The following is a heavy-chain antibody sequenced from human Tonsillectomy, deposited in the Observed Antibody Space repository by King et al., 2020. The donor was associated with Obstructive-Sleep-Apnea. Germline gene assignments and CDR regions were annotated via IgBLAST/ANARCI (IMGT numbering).Heavy chain of an antibody. Sequence: LQLQESGPGLVKPSETLSLTCTVSGGSISSSRYYWGWIRQPPGKGLGWIGRSYYSGGTYYNPSLKSRVTISVDTSKNQFSLKLSSVTAADTAVYYCARQFKVPTAFDIWGQGTMVTVSS. CDR3: ARQFKVPTAFDI. J-gene: IGHJ3*02. V-gene: IGHV4-39*01. CDR1: GGSISSSRYY. CDR2: SYYSGGT.